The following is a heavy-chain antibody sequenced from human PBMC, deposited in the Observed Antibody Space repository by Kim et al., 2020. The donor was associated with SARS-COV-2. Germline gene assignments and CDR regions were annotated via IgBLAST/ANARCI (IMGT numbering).Heavy chain of an antibody. CDR2: IYYSGST. V-gene: IGHV4-39*01. CDR3: ARHPPVGLITEYYFDY. CDR1: GGSISSSSYY. Sequence: SETLSLTCTVSGGSISSSSYYWGWIRQPPGKGLEWIGSIYYSGSTYYNPSLKSRVTISVDTSKNQFSLKLSSVTAADTAVYYCARHPPVGLITEYYFDYWGQGTLVTVSS. J-gene: IGHJ4*02.